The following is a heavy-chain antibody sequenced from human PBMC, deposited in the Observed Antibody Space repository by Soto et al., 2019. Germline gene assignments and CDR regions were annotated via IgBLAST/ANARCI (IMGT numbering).Heavy chain of an antibody. V-gene: IGHV3-9*01. J-gene: IGHJ3*02. CDR1: GVTFDDYA. D-gene: IGHD3-3*01. CDR3: ASYDFWTAYAFDX. Sequence: RLCCAAYGVTFDDYAMHWFRQAPGKGLEWVSGISWDSGMIGYADSLKGRFTISRDNANKSLYLQVNSLRAEDTALYYCASYDFWTAYAFDXWGQVTLVTVS. CDR2: ISWDSGMI.